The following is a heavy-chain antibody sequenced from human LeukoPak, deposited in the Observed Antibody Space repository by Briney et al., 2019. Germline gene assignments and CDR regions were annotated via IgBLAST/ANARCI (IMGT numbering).Heavy chain of an antibody. CDR1: GGSFSGYY. D-gene: IGHD2-2*01. CDR2: INHSGST. Sequence: PSETLSLTCAVDGGSFSGYYWSWIRQPPGKGLEWIGEINHSGSTNNNPSLKSRVTISVDTSKNQFSLKLSSVTAADTAVYYCARGHHRGIVVVPAAPDYWGQGTLVTVSS. V-gene: IGHV4-34*01. J-gene: IGHJ4*02. CDR3: ARGHHRGIVVVPAAPDY.